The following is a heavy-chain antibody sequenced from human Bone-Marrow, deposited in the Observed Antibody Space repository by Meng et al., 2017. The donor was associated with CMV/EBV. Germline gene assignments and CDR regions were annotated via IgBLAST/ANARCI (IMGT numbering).Heavy chain of an antibody. CDR2: IYYSGSS. CDR3: ARQVDGYRVDY. V-gene: IGHV4-59*03. J-gene: IGHJ4*02. Sequence: SETLSLTCTVSGGSISSYYWSWIRQPPGKGLEWIGYIYYSGSSNYNPSLKSRVTISVDTSKNQFSLKLSSVTAADTAVYYCARQVDGYRVDYWGQGTLVTVYS. D-gene: IGHD5-24*01. CDR1: GGSISSYY.